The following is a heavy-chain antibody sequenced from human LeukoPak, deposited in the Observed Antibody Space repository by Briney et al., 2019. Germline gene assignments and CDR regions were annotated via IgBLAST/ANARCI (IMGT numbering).Heavy chain of an antibody. Sequence: NRGESLNISRMGSGYSVSNYCIAGVRQMPGKGVGWMGLIYPGDSDTRYSPSFQGQVTFAVDKSSRTAYLQWSSLEASDTAMYYCARRKYERLDPFDIWGQGRMVTVSS. V-gene: IGHV5-51*01. CDR1: GYSVSNYC. CDR2: IYPGDSDT. J-gene: IGHJ3*02. D-gene: IGHD2-2*01. CDR3: ARRKYERLDPFDI.